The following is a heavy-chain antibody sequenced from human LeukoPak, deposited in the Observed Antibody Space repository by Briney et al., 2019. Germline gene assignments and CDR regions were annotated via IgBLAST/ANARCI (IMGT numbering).Heavy chain of an antibody. J-gene: IGHJ4*02. V-gene: IGHV4-39*07. CDR2: IYYSGST. Sequence: SETLSLTCTVSGGSISSSSYYWGWIRQPPGKGLEWIGSIYYSGSTYYNPSLKSRVTISVDASKNQFSLRLSSVTAADTAVYYCVGEGDYWHRFDYWGRGTLVTVSS. CDR3: VGEGDYWHRFDY. D-gene: IGHD4-17*01. CDR1: GGSISSSSYY.